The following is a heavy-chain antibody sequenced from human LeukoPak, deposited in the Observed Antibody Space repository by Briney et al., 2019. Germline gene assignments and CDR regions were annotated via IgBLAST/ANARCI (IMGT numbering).Heavy chain of an antibody. D-gene: IGHD6-6*01. CDR3: ARVAAIAAAFPGEIDY. CDR1: GGSITSSSYY. CDR2: IYYSGST. V-gene: IGHV4-39*07. J-gene: IGHJ4*02. Sequence: SETLSLTCTVSGGSITSSSYYWGWVRQPPGKGLEWIGSIYYSGSTNYNPSLKSRVTISVDTSKNQFSLKLSSVTAADTAVYYCARVAAIAAAFPGEIDYWGQGTLVTVSS.